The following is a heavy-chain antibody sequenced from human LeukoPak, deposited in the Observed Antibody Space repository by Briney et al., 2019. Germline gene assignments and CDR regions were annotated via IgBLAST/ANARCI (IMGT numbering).Heavy chain of an antibody. CDR3: AKSGLNRFDY. D-gene: IGHD2-15*01. V-gene: IGHV3-23*01. CDR2: IVGSGVTT. J-gene: IGHJ4*02. Sequence: GGSLRLSCVASGFTFTNYGMNWVRQAPGKGLEWVSGIVGSGVTTYYADSVKGRFTISRDNSKNTLYLQINSLRAEDTAVYYCAKSGLNRFDYWGQGTLVTVSS. CDR1: GFTFTNYG.